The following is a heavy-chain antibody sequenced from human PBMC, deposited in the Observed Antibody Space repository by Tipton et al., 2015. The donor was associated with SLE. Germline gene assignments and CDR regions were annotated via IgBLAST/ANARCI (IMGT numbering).Heavy chain of an antibody. CDR2: INSDGSST. CDR1: GFTFSSYW. J-gene: IGHJ5*02. CDR3: ARGPAAGNNWFDP. Sequence: SLRLSCAASGFTFSSYWMHWVRQAPGKGLVWVSRINSDGSSTSYADSVKGRFTISRDNAKNTLYLQMNSLRAEDTAVYYCARGPAAGNNWFDPWGQGTLVTVSS. V-gene: IGHV3-74*01. D-gene: IGHD6-13*01.